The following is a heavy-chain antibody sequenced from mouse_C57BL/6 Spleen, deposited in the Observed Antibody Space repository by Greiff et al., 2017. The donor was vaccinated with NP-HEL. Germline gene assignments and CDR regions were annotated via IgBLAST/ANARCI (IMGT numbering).Heavy chain of an antibody. D-gene: IGHD4-1*01. CDR3: ARSGLLGRYFDV. CDR1: GYTFTSYW. J-gene: IGHJ1*03. Sequence: VQLQQPGAELVRPGSSVKLSCKASGYTFTSYWMHWVKQRPIQGLEWIGNIDPSDSETHYNQKFKDKATLTVDKSSSTAYMQLSSLTSEDSAVYYCARSGLLGRYFDVWGTGTTVTVSS. CDR2: IDPSDSET. V-gene: IGHV1-52*01.